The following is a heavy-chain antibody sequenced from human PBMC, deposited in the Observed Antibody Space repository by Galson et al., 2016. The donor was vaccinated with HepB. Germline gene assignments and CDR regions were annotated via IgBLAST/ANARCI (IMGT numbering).Heavy chain of an antibody. CDR3: SRGADRFCSGGSCYSGSFDY. CDR2: VWYDGRNK. D-gene: IGHD2-15*01. CDR1: GFTFSTYG. J-gene: IGHJ4*02. Sequence: SLRLSCAASGFTFSTYGMHWVRQAPGKGLEWVAFVWYDGRNKYYADSVKGRFTISRDNSKNTLYLQMNSLGAEDTAVYYCSRGADRFCSGGSCYSGSFDYWGQGTLVTASS. V-gene: IGHV3-33*01.